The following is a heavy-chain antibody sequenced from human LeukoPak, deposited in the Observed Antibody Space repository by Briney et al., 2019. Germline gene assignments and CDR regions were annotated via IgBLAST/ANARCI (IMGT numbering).Heavy chain of an antibody. CDR3: ATIGSYYYDSSGYYP. CDR2: IIPIFGTA. CDR1: GGTFSSYA. J-gene: IGHJ5*02. Sequence: GASVKVSCKASGGTFSSYAISWVRQAPGQGLEWMGGIIPIFGTANYAQKFQGRVTITADESTSTAYMGLSSLRSEDTAVYYCATIGSYYYDSSGYYPWGQGTLVTVSS. D-gene: IGHD3-22*01. V-gene: IGHV1-69*13.